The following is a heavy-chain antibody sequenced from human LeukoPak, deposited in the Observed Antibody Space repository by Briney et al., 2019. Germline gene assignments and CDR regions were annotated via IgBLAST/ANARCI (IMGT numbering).Heavy chain of an antibody. Sequence: GGSLRLSCVGSGFTFSTYWMSWVRQAPGKGLEWVAHIKQDGSEKYYVDSVKDRFTISRDNAKNSLFLQVNSLRAEDTAVYYCARGGKIAGYYYFYMDVWGKGTTVIVS. CDR2: IKQDGSEK. CDR3: ARGGKIAGYYYFYMDV. CDR1: GFTFSTYW. D-gene: IGHD2/OR15-2a*01. V-gene: IGHV3-7*01. J-gene: IGHJ6*03.